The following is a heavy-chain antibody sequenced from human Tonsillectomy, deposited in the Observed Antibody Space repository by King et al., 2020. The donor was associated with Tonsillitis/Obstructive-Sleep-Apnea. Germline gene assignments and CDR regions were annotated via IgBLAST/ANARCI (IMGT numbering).Heavy chain of an antibody. V-gene: IGHV3-9*01. CDR3: AKDTGRFLTPYMDV. D-gene: IGHD3-3*01. Sequence: VQLVESGGALVQPGRSLRLSCAASGFTFDDYAMHWVRQAPGKGLEWVSGITWNSGDIGYADSVKGRFTISRDNAKNSLYLQMNSLRADDTALYYCAKDTGRFLTPYMDVWGKGTTVTVSS. J-gene: IGHJ6*03. CDR2: ITWNSGDI. CDR1: GFTFDDYA.